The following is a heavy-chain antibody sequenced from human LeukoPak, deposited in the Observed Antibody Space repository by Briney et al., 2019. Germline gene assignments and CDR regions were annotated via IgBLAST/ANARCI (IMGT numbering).Heavy chain of an antibody. Sequence: SETLSRTCTVSGGSTSTSNFYWAWIRLPPGKGLEWFGSIYYSGSISYNPSLKSRVTISVDTFKNQFSLRLSFVTAADTAVYYCARHASDSSGFYNYYGMDVWGQGTTVTVSS. D-gene: IGHD3-22*01. V-gene: IGHV4-39*01. CDR3: ARHASDSSGFYNYYGMDV. CDR1: GGSTSTSNFY. J-gene: IGHJ6*02. CDR2: IYYSGSI.